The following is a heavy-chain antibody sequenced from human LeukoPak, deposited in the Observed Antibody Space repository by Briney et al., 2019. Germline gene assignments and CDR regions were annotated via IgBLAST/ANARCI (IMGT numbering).Heavy chain of an antibody. CDR3: ARDNPDYTSSSGWFDP. CDR1: GGTFGSYA. D-gene: IGHD6-6*01. J-gene: IGHJ5*02. Sequence: SVKVSCKASGGTFGSYAISWVRQAPGQGLEWMGRIIPILDIANYAQKFQGRVTIIADNSTSTAYMELSSLRSEDTAVYYCARDNPDYTSSSGWFDPWGQGTLVTVSS. V-gene: IGHV1-69*04. CDR2: IIPILDIA.